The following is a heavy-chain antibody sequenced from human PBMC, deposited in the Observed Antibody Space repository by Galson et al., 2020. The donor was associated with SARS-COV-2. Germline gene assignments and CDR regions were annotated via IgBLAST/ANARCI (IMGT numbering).Heavy chain of an antibody. Sequence: GGSLRLSCAASGFTFSSYAMHWVRQAPGKGLEWVAVISYDGSNKYYADSVKGRFTISRDNSKNTLYLQMNSLRAEDTAVYYCAGCPDWPYYYYMDVWGKGTTVTVSS. CDR3: AGCPDWPYYYYMDV. V-gene: IGHV3-30*01. D-gene: IGHD3-9*01. CDR2: ISYDGSNK. J-gene: IGHJ6*03. CDR1: GFTFSSYA.